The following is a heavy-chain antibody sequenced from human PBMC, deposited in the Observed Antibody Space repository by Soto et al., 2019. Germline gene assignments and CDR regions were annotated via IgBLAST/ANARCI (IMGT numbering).Heavy chain of an antibody. D-gene: IGHD4-17*01. V-gene: IGHV4-39*01. J-gene: IGHJ4*02. Sequence: QLQLQESGPGLVKPSETLSLTCTVSGGSISGAFYSWGWIRQSPGKGVESVGSIHYSGRTYYNPSLQGRVTVTVDPAKRQFSLSPGSVTAAHTAVYYCARHGTVTYYPIDYWGQGTLVSVSS. CDR3: ARHGTVTYYPIDY. CDR1: GGSISGAFYS. CDR2: IHYSGRT.